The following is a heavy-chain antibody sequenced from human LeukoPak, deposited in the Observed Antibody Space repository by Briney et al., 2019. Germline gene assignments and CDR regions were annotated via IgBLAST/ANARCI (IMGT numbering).Heavy chain of an antibody. CDR3: ARDSRGGWSGYFDY. Sequence: GGSLRPSCAASGFIFSNYGMYWVRQAPGEGLDWVAVIWHDGSAEFYADSVKGRFSISRDDSKNTVYLQMNSLRAEDTALYYCARDSRGGWSGYFDYWGQGIVVTVSS. D-gene: IGHD6-19*01. V-gene: IGHV3-33*07. CDR2: IWHDGSAE. CDR1: GFIFSNYG. J-gene: IGHJ4*02.